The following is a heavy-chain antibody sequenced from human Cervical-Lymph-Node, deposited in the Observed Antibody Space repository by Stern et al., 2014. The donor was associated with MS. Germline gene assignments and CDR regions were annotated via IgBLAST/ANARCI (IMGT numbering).Heavy chain of an antibody. CDR1: GFTVSDFY. D-gene: IGHD2-8*01. J-gene: IGHJ5*01. Sequence: QVQLVESGGGLVKPGGSLRLSCAASGFTVSDFYMNWIRQAPGKGLEWLSYISHSGDISHYADSVKGRFTISRDSAKNLLYLQMNSLRAEDTAIYYCATERPWCMRCLDSWGQGTLVTVSS. CDR3: ATERPWCMRCLDS. V-gene: IGHV3-11*01. CDR2: ISHSGDIS.